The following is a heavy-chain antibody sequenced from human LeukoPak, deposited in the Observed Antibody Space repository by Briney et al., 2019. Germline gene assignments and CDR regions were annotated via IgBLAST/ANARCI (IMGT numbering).Heavy chain of an antibody. CDR3: AKPYYDFWSGYPYYFDY. J-gene: IGHJ4*02. V-gene: IGHV3-30*02. CDR1: GFTFGSYG. Sequence: GGSLRLSCAASGFTFGSYGMHWVRQAPGKGLEWVAFIRYDGSNKYYADSVKGRFTISRDNSKNTLYLQMNSLRAEDTAVYYCAKPYYDFWSGYPYYFDYWGQGTLVTVSS. D-gene: IGHD3-3*01. CDR2: IRYDGSNK.